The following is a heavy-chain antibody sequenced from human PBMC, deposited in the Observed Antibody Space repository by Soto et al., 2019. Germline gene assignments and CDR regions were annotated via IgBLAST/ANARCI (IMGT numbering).Heavy chain of an antibody. Sequence: GGSLRLSCAASGFTFSNHAMSWVRQAPGKGLEWVSAITDSGGTTYYTDSVKGRFTISRDNSKYTLHLQMNSLRAEDTAVYYCARDRGVAVADDAFDIWGQGTMVTVSS. J-gene: IGHJ3*02. CDR2: ITDSGGTT. CDR1: GFTFSNHA. D-gene: IGHD6-19*01. CDR3: ARDRGVAVADDAFDI. V-gene: IGHV3-23*01.